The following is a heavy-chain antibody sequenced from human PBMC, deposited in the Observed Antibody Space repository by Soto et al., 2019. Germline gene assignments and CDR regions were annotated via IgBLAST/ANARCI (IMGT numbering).Heavy chain of an antibody. Sequence: GGSLRLSCAASGFTFSSYSMNWVRQAPGKGLEWVSYISSSSSTIYYADSVKGRFTISRDNAKNSLYLQMNSLRDEDTAVYYCAREEETYYYDSSGYYPTFDYWGQGTLVTVSS. V-gene: IGHV3-48*02. CDR3: AREEETYYYDSSGYYPTFDY. CDR1: GFTFSSYS. CDR2: ISSSSSTI. J-gene: IGHJ4*02. D-gene: IGHD3-22*01.